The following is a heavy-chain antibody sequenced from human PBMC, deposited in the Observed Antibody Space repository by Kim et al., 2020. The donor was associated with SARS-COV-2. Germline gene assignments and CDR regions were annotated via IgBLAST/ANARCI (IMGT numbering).Heavy chain of an antibody. Sequence: TPSLKRRVTISVNTSKNQFSLWLSSVAAADTAVYYCARFTATPPNWFDPWGQGTLVTVSS. V-gene: IGHV4-31*02. CDR3: ARFTATPPNWFDP. D-gene: IGHD1-26*01. J-gene: IGHJ5*02.